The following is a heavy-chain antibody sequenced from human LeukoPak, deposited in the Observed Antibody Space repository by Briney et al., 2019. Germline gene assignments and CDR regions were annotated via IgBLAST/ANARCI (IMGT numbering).Heavy chain of an antibody. D-gene: IGHD4-11*01. CDR1: GYTFTSYG. V-gene: IGHV1-18*01. J-gene: IGHJ4*02. Sequence: ASVKVSCKASGYTFTSYGISWVRQAPGQGLEWMGWISAYNGNTNYAQKLQGRVTMTTDTSTSTAYMELRSLRSDDTAVYYCARDLPTYNNYGVYYFDYWGQGTLVTVSS. CDR2: ISAYNGNT. CDR3: ARDLPTYNNYGVYYFDY.